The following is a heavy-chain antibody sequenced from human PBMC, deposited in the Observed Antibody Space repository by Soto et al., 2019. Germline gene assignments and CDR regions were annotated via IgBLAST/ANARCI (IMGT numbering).Heavy chain of an antibody. J-gene: IGHJ6*02. CDR2: IDPSDFYT. CDR3: ARLPYGSNYYGMDV. Sequence: PGGSLKISCKGSGYRFTSYLISWVRQMPGKGLEWMGRIDPSDFYTNYSPSFQGHVTISADKSITTAYLQWSSLKASDTAMYYCARLPYGSNYYGMDVWGQGTTVTVSS. D-gene: IGHD3-10*01. V-gene: IGHV5-10-1*01. CDR1: GYRFTSYL.